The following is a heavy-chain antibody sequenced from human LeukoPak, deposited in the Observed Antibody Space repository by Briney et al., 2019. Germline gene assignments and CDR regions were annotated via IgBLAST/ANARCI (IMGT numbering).Heavy chain of an antibody. D-gene: IGHD6-19*01. Sequence: ASVKVSCKVSGCTLTELSMHWVRQAPGKGLEWMGGFDPEDGETIYAQKFQGRVTMTEDTSTDTAYMELSSLRSEDTAVYYCATDFSGSGWYFDYWGQGTLVTVSS. CDR1: GCTLTELS. CDR3: ATDFSGSGWYFDY. V-gene: IGHV1-24*01. CDR2: FDPEDGET. J-gene: IGHJ4*02.